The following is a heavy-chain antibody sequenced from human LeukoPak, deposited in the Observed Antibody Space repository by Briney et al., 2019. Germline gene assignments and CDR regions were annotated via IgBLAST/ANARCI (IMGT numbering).Heavy chain of an antibody. CDR3: ASSLAYSSSKDY. CDR1: GYTFTGYY. D-gene: IGHD6-13*01. V-gene: IGHV1-2*02. J-gene: IGHJ4*02. Sequence: ASVKVSCKASGYTFTGYYMHWVRQAPGQGLEWMGWINPNSGGTNYAQKFQGRVTMTWDMSISTAYMELSRLRSDDTAVYYCASSLAYSSSKDYWGQGTLVTVSS. CDR2: INPNSGGT.